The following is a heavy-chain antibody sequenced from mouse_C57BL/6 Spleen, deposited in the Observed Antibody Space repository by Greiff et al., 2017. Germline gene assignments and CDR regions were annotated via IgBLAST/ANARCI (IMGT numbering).Heavy chain of an antibody. Sequence: VQLKESGAELVRPGASVKLSCTASGFNIKDYYMHWVKQRPEQGLEWIGRIDPEDGDTEYAPKFQGKATMTADTSSNTAYLQLSSLTSEDTAVYYCTTYDYGSSPYAMDYWGQGTSVTVSS. CDR3: TTYDYGSSPYAMDY. J-gene: IGHJ4*01. D-gene: IGHD1-1*01. CDR1: GFNIKDYY. CDR2: IDPEDGDT. V-gene: IGHV14-1*01.